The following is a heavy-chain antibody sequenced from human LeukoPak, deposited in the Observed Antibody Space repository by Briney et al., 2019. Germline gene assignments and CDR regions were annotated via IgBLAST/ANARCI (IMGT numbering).Heavy chain of an antibody. CDR3: AKGHQLLHRGAHFDY. J-gene: IGHJ4*02. D-gene: IGHD2-2*01. CDR1: GFTFSSYA. V-gene: IGHV3-23*01. CDR2: ISGSGGST. Sequence: PGGSLRLSCAASGFTFSSYAMSWVRQAPGKGLEWVSAISGSGGSTYYADSVKGRFTISRDNSKNTLYLQMNSLRAEDTAVYYCAKGHQLLHRGAHFDYWGQGTLVTVSS.